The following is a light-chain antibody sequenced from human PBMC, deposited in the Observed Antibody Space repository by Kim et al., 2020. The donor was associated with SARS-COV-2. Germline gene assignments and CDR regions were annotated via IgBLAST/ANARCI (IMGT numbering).Light chain of an antibody. CDR1: QSVSSN. Sequence: EIVMTQSPATLSVSPGERATLSCRASQSVSSNLAWYQQKPGQAPRLLIYGASTRATGIPARFSGSGSGTEFTLTISSLQSEDFAVYYCQQYNNCPSNTRGQETEL. J-gene: IGKJ2*01. V-gene: IGKV3-15*01. CDR2: GAS. CDR3: QQYNNCPSNT.